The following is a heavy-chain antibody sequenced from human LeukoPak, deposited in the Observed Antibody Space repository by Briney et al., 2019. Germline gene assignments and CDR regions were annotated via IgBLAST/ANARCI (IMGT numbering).Heavy chain of an antibody. CDR3: ARAAEPGYDFWDVDSQKDNWSDH. J-gene: IGHJ5*02. D-gene: IGHD3-3*01. V-gene: IGHV1-18*01. CDR1: GYTFTSYG. Sequence: GASVKVSCKASGYTFTSYGISWVRQAPGQGLEWMGWIHSDNGNANYAPNAQGRVFLTTDTSTNTAFMELTGLTSDDTAVYYCARAAEPGYDFWDVDSQKDNWSDHWGQGTLVTVSS. CDR2: IHSDNGNA.